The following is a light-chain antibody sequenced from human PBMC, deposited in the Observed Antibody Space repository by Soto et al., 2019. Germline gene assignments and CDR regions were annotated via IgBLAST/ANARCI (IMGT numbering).Light chain of an antibody. CDR1: SSDVGSYNL. Sequence: QSALTQPASVSGSPGQSITISCTGTSSDVGSYNLVSWYQQHPGKAPKLIIFEVTKRPSGISNRFSGSKSGNTASLTISGLQAEDEADYYCCSYARSNNVMFGGGTKLTVI. J-gene: IGLJ3*02. CDR2: EVT. CDR3: CSYARSNNVM. V-gene: IGLV2-23*02.